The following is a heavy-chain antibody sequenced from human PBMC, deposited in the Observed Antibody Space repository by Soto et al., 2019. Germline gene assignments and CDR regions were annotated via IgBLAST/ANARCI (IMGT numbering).Heavy chain of an antibody. CDR1: GFTFSSYA. D-gene: IGHD3-16*01. CDR2: ISGSGAST. V-gene: IGHV3-23*01. CDR3: ANSSPSTFGYFDY. Sequence: PGGSLRLSCAASGFTFSSYAMSLVRQAPGKGLECVSAISGSGASTYYADSVKGRFTISRDNSKNTLYLQMNSLRAEDTAVYYCANSSPSTFGYFDYWGQGTLVTVSS. J-gene: IGHJ4*02.